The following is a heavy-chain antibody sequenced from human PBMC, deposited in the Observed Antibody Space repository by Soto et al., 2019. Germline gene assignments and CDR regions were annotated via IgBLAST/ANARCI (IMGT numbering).Heavy chain of an antibody. D-gene: IGHD1-1*01. V-gene: IGHV3-53*01. J-gene: IGHJ3*02. CDR2: LYDLDGT. CDR1: GFTVSGKKY. CDR3: ATWHLQEHAYDI. Sequence: PGESLKISCEAFGFTVSGKKYVAWVRQAPGKGLEWVSALYDLDGTYYADSVKGRFTTSSDSSRTTVYLQMNSLRPDDTAVYSCATWHLQEHAYDIWGQGTIVTVSS.